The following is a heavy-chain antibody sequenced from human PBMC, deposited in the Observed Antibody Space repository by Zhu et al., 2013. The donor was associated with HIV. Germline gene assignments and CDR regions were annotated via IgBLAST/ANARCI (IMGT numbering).Heavy chain of an antibody. J-gene: IGHJ4*02. CDR2: IIPIFGTA. D-gene: IGHD3-22*01. CDR1: GGTFSSYA. CDR3: ATQGYSSGYYYFDY. V-gene: IGHV1-69*12. Sequence: QVQLVQSGAEVKKPGSSVKVSCKASGGTFSSYAISWVRQAPGQGLEWMGGIIPIFGTANYAQKFQGRVTITADESTSTAYMELSSLRSEDTAVYYCATQGYSSGYYYFDYWGQGTLVTVSS.